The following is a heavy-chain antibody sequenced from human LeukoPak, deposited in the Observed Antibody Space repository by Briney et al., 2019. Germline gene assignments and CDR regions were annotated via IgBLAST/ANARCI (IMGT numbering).Heavy chain of an antibody. CDR3: ARERGEGDYFDY. J-gene: IGHJ4*02. V-gene: IGHV4-59*12. CDR2: IYYSGST. D-gene: IGHD4-17*01. CDR1: GGSISSYY. Sequence: SETLSLTCTVSGGSISSYYWSWIRQPPGKGLEWIGYIYYSGSTNYNPPLKSRVTISVDTSKNQFSLKLSSVTAADTAVYYCARERGEGDYFDYWGQGTLVTVSS.